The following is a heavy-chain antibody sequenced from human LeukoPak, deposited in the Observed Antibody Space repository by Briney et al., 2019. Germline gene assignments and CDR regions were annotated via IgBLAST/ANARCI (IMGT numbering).Heavy chain of an antibody. V-gene: IGHV4-59*12. J-gene: IGHJ4*02. D-gene: IGHD3-22*01. Sequence: KASETLSLTCTVSGGSISSYYWSWIRQPPGKGLEWIGYIYYSGSTNYNPSLKSRVTISVDTSKNQFSLKLSSVTAADTAVYYCAGETRYYYDSSGYYGGFDYWGQGTLVTVSS. CDR2: IYYSGST. CDR1: GGSISSYY. CDR3: AGETRYYYDSSGYYGGFDY.